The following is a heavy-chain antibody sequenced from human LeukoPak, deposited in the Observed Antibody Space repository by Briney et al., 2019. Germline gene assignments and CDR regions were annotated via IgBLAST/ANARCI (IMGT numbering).Heavy chain of an antibody. CDR1: GFTVSSNY. V-gene: IGHV3-66*04. CDR2: IYSGGST. D-gene: IGHD3-22*01. CDR3: ARHSGDYYDSHIDY. Sequence: PGGSLRLSCAASGFTVSSNYMSWVRQAPGKGLEWVSVIYSGGSTYYADSVKGRFTISRDNSKNTLYLQMNSLRAEDTAVYYCARHSGDYYDSHIDYWGQGTLVTVSS. J-gene: IGHJ4*02.